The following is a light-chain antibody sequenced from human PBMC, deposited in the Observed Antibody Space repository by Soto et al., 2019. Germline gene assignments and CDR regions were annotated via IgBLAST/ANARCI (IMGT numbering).Light chain of an antibody. V-gene: IGLV2-14*03. CDR1: SSDVCAYKY. Sequence: QSVLTQPASVSGSPGQPITISCTGTSSDVCAYKYVSWYQLHPGQSPKLVIYDVSNRPSGVSNRFSGSKSGNTASLTISGLQAEDEADYSCSSYTSCSFPVIYGGGTKVTLL. J-gene: IGLJ2*01. CDR2: DVS. CDR3: SSYTSCSFPVI.